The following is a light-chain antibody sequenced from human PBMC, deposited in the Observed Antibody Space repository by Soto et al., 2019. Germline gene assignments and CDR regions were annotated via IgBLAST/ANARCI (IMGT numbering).Light chain of an antibody. CDR1: QSVGSW. V-gene: IGKV1-5*03. J-gene: IGKJ2*01. CDR3: QQYSTYSYA. CDR2: KAS. Sequence: DIQMTQSPPTLSASVGDRVTITCRASQSVGSWLAWYQQKPGRAPKVLIYKASTLESGVPSRFSGSGSGTEFTLTISSLQPDDFATYYCQQYSTYSYAFGQGTKLEIK.